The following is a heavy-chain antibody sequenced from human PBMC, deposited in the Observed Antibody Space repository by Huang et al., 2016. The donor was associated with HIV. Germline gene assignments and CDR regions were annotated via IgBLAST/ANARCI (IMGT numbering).Heavy chain of an antibody. J-gene: IGHJ3*02. D-gene: IGHD2-2*01. CDR2: IRGEGRDK. V-gene: IGHV3-7*01. Sequence: DEHLVESGGGLVQPGGSVTITCEVSGLNFKNYWMNWVRQVPGNVLEWVANIRGEGRDKNDVGSLKVRFTIFRDNAKNLLYVQMKSLIAEDTSVYYCATNLQIVVVPPDMGYDAFDMWGQGTMVTVSS. CDR1: GLNFKNYW. CDR3: ATNLQIVVVPPDMGYDAFDM.